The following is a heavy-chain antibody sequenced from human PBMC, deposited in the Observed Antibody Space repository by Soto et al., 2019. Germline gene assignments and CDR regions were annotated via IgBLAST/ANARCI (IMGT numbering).Heavy chain of an antibody. CDR2: IYPGDSDT. D-gene: IGHD2-15*01. CDR1: GYSFTSYW. CDR3: ARRGVVVAANAPYYYYGMDV. J-gene: IGHJ6*02. Sequence: PGESLKISCKGSGYSFTSYWIGWVRQMPGKGLEWMGIIYPGDSDTRYSPSFQGQVTISADKSISTAYLQWSSLKASDTAMYYCARRGVVVAANAPYYYYGMDVWGQGTTVTVSS. V-gene: IGHV5-51*01.